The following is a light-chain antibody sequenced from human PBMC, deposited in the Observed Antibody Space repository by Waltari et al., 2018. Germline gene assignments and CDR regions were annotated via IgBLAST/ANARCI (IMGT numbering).Light chain of an antibody. CDR3: CSYAGGNTWV. CDR1: NTDVGSYNL. CDR2: EDS. Sequence: QSALTQPASVSGSPGQSITISSTGTNTDVGSYNLVSWYQQHPGKAPKLMIYEDSKLPSGVSHRFSGSQSGNTASLAISGLQGDDEADDYCCSYAGGNTWVFGGGTKLTGL. J-gene: IGLJ3*02. V-gene: IGLV2-23*01.